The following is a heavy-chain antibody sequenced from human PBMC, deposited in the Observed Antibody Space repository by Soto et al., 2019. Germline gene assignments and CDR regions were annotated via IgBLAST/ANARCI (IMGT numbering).Heavy chain of an antibody. CDR3: ARDPSYGGNLLDYYGMDV. CDR1: GYTFTSYA. Sequence: GASVKVSCKASGYTFTSYAMHWVRQAPGQRLEWMGWINAGNGNTKYSQKFQGRVTITRDTSASTAYMELSSLRSEDTAVYYCARDPSYGGNLLDYYGMDVWGQGTTVTVSS. CDR2: INAGNGNT. J-gene: IGHJ6*02. D-gene: IGHD4-17*01. V-gene: IGHV1-3*01.